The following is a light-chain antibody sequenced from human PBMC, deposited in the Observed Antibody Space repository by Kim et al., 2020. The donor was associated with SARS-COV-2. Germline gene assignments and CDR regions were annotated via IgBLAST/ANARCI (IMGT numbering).Light chain of an antibody. V-gene: IGKV3-20*01. CDR3: QQYGSSPALT. Sequence: PGERATLACRASQSVSSSYLAWYQQKPGQAPRLLIYGASSRATGIPDRFSGSGSGTDFTLTISRLEPEDFAVYYCQQYGSSPALTFGGGTKVDIK. CDR2: GAS. CDR1: QSVSSSY. J-gene: IGKJ4*01.